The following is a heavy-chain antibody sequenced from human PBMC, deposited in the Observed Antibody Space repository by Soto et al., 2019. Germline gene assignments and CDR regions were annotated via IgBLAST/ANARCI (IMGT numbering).Heavy chain of an antibody. J-gene: IGHJ6*02. CDR3: ARGDREDILVVVGARPGEYGTDI. Sequence: QVQLVESGGGVVQPGGSLRLSCAASGFTFRNHAMHWVRQAPGKGLECLAVIAHDGSNAFYRDSVKGRFTVSRDNSKYPLYLYMNSLRSEDTGVYYCARGDREDILVVVGARPGEYGTDIWGQGTTVIVSS. CDR1: GFTFRNHA. D-gene: IGHD2-15*01. CDR2: IAHDGSNA. V-gene: IGHV3-30-3*01.